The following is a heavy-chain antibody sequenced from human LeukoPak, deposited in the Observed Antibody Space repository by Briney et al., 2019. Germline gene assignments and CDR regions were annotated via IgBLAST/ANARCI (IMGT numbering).Heavy chain of an antibody. D-gene: IGHD1-26*01. V-gene: IGHV4-59*01. Sequence: PSETLSLTCTVSGGSISSDYWSWVRQPPGKGLEWIGYIYYSGSTNYNPSLKSRVTISVDTSKNQFSLKLSSVTAADTAVYYCARDKPSGGFDPWGQGTLVSVSS. CDR1: GGSISSDY. CDR2: IYYSGST. CDR3: ARDKPSGGFDP. J-gene: IGHJ5*02.